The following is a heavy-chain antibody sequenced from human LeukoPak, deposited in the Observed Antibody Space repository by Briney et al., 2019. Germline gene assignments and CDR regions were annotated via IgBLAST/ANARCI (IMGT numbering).Heavy chain of an antibody. J-gene: IGHJ3*02. CDR1: GGSISSYY. D-gene: IGHD1-26*01. V-gene: IGHV4-4*07. CDR2: ISTSGST. Sequence: SETLSLTCTVSGGSISSYYWNWIRQPAGKGLQWIGHISTSGSTNYSPSLKSRVTMSIDTSKNQFSLNLSSVTAADTAVYYCARGASGSSLSGFDIWGQGTMVTVSS. CDR3: ARGASGSSLSGFDI.